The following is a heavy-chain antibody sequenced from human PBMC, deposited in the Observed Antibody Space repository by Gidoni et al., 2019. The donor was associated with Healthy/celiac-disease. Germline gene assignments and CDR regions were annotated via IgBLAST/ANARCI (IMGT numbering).Heavy chain of an antibody. CDR3: AKDLYHCSGGSCFAFDI. CDR1: GFPFSTYG. J-gene: IGHJ3*02. Sequence: QVQLVESGGGVVQPGRSLRLSCAASGFPFSTYGMHWVRQAPGKGLEWVAVIAYDGSNKYYADSVKGRFTISRDNSKNTLYLQMNSLRAEDTAVYYCAKDLYHCSGGSCFAFDIWGQGTMVTVSS. CDR2: IAYDGSNK. V-gene: IGHV3-30*18. D-gene: IGHD2-15*01.